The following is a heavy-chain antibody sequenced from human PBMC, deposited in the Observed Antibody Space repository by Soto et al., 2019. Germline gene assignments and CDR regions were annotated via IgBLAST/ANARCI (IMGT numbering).Heavy chain of an antibody. Sequence: GGSLRLSCAASGFTFSSYAMSWVRQAPGKGLEWVSAISGSGGSTYYADSVKGRFTISRDNSKNTLYLQMNSLRAEDTAVYYCAKAPHGLVGSYYYYGMDVWGQGTTVTVS. CDR2: ISGSGGST. D-gene: IGHD6-6*01. CDR1: GFTFSSYA. V-gene: IGHV3-23*01. CDR3: AKAPHGLVGSYYYYGMDV. J-gene: IGHJ6*02.